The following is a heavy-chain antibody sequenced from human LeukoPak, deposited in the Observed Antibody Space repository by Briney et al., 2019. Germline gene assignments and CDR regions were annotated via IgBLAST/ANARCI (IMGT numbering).Heavy chain of an antibody. CDR1: GYTFTSYD. V-gene: IGHV1-8*01. D-gene: IGHD6-19*01. Sequence: ASVKVSRKASGYTFTSYDINWVRQATGQGLEWMGWMNPNSGNTGYAQKFQGRVTMTRNTSISTAYMELSSLRSEDTAVYYCASVNPYSSGWYDLDYWGQGTLVTVSS. CDR2: MNPNSGNT. J-gene: IGHJ4*02. CDR3: ASVNPYSSGWYDLDY.